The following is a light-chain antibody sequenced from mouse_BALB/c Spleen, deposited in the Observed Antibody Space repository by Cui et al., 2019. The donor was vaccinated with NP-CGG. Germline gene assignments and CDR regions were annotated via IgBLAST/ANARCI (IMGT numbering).Light chain of an antibody. V-gene: IGLV1*01. Sequence: QAVVTQESAVTTSTGETLTLTCRSSTGAVTTSNYANWVQEKPDHVFTGLIGGTNNRAPGVPARFSGSLIGDKAALTITGAQTEDEAIYFCALWYSNHWVFGGGTKLTVL. CDR2: GTN. CDR3: ALWYSNHWV. J-gene: IGLJ1*01. CDR1: TGAVTTSNY.